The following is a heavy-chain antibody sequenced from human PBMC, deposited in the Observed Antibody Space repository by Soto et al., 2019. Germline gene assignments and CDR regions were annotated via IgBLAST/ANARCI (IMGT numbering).Heavy chain of an antibody. V-gene: IGHV1-2*02. CDR1: GYTFTGYY. CDR2: INPNSGGT. Sequence: VKVSCKASGYTFTGYYMHWVRQAPGQGLEWMGWINPNSGGTNYAQKFQGRVTMTRDTSISTAYMELSRLRSDDTAVYYCARDLSDYDSSGQGYYYYGMDVWGQGTTVTVSS. CDR3: ARDLSDYDSSGQGYYYYGMDV. J-gene: IGHJ6*02. D-gene: IGHD3-22*01.